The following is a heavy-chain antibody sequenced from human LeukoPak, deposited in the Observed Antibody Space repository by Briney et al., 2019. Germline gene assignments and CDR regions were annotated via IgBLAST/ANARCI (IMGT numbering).Heavy chain of an antibody. J-gene: IGHJ4*02. CDR1: GGSISSGSYY. Sequence: SETLSLTCTISGGSISSGSYYWSWIRQLPGKGLEWIGYIYNSGDPHYNPSLKSRVTMSIDTSQNQVSLKLSSVTAADTAVYYCASQSVGAYDFWLGWTFDYWGQGTLVTVSS. CDR3: ASQSVGAYDFWLGWTFDY. CDR2: IYNSGDP. V-gene: IGHV4-31*03. D-gene: IGHD3-3*01.